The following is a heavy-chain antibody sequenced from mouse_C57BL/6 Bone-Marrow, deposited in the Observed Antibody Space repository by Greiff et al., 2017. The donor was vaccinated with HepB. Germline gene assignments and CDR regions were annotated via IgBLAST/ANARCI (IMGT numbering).Heavy chain of an antibody. J-gene: IGHJ2*01. CDR3: AILVLRLRDYFDY. Sequence: QVQLQQSGAELARPGASVKLSCKASGYTFTSYGISWVKQRTGQGLEWIGEIYPRSGNTYYNEKFKGKATLTADKSSSTAYMGLRSLTSADSAVYFCAILVLRLRDYFDYWGQGTTLTVSS. D-gene: IGHD3-2*02. CDR1: GYTFTSYG. V-gene: IGHV1-81*01. CDR2: IYPRSGNT.